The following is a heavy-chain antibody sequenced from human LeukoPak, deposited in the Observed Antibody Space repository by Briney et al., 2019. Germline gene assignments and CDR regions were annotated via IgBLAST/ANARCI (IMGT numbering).Heavy chain of an antibody. CDR1: GGSISSYY. CDR3: ATTKKDSSVDY. J-gene: IGHJ4*02. CDR2: IYTSGST. Sequence: PSETLSLTCTVSGGSISSYYWSWIRQPAGKGLEWIGRIYTSGSTNYNPSLKSRVTMSVDTSKNQFSLKLSSVTAADTAVCYCATTKKDSSVDYWGQGTLVTVSS. V-gene: IGHV4-4*07. D-gene: IGHD3-22*01.